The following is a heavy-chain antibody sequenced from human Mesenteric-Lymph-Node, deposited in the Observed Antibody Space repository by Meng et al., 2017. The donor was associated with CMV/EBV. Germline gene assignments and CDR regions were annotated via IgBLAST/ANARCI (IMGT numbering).Heavy chain of an antibody. D-gene: IGHD3-10*01. V-gene: IGHV3-30*02. J-gene: IGHJ4*02. CDR1: GFTFSSYG. CDR2: IEHDGSNK. Sequence: GESLKISCAASGFTFSSYGMHWVRQAPGKGLEWVAFIEHDGSNKYYVDSVKGRFTISRDNAKNTLYLQMNSLRAEDTAVYYCASSGSYRQISYWGEGTLVTVSS. CDR3: ASSGSYRQISY.